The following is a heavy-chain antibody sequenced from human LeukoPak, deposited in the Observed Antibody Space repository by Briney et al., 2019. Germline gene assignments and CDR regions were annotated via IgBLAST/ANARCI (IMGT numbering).Heavy chain of an antibody. J-gene: IGHJ3*01. CDR2: MWSNESHK. V-gene: IGHV3-33*01. D-gene: IGHD3-16*01. CDR1: GFTFSSYG. Sequence: PGTSLRLSCAASGFTFSSYGTHWVRQRPGKGLEWVTVMWSNESHKYYADSVKGRFTVSRDSAKSTLYLQIESLKVEDTAVYYCAREGLLTSPNNAFDVWGQGTMVTVSS. CDR3: AREGLLTSPNNAFDV.